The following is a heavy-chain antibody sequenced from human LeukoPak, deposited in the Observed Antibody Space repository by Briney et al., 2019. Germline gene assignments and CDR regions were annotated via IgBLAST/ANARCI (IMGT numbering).Heavy chain of an antibody. CDR2: IWYDGSKK. J-gene: IGHJ3*02. D-gene: IGHD1-26*01. CDR3: ARGLVVGGTGVWAFDI. CDR1: GFTFSSCG. V-gene: IGHV3-33*01. Sequence: PGRSLRLSCAASGFTFSSCGMHWVRQAPGKGLEWVAVIWYDGSKKYHADSVKGRFTISRDNSKNTLYLQMNSLRAEDTALYYCARGLVVGGTGVWAFDIWGQGTMVTVSS.